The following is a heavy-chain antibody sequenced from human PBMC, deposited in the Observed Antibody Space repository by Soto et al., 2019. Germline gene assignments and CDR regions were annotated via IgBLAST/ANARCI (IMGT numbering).Heavy chain of an antibody. Sequence: GGSLRLSCAASGFTFSSYAMHWLRQAPGKWLEWVAVISYDGSNKYYADSVKGRFTISRDNSKNTLYLQMNSLRAEDTAVYYCARDGWIQLWTTFDYWGQGXLVTVYS. V-gene: IGHV3-30-3*01. D-gene: IGHD5-18*01. J-gene: IGHJ4*02. CDR2: ISYDGSNK. CDR3: ARDGWIQLWTTFDY. CDR1: GFTFSSYA.